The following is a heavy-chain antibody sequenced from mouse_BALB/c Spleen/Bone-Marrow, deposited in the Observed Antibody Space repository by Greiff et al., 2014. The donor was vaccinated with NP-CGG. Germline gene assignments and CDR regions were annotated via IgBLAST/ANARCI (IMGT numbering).Heavy chain of an antibody. J-gene: IGHJ2*01. V-gene: IGHV2-5-1*01. CDR1: GFSLTSYG. Sequence: VKLVESGPSLVQPSQSLSITCTVSGFSLTSYGVHWVRQSPGKGLEWLGVIWRGGSTDYNAAFMSRLSITKDNSKSQVFFKMNSLQADDTAIHYCAKNYYGSSYYWGQGTTLTVSS. D-gene: IGHD1-1*01. CDR2: IWRGGST. CDR3: AKNYYGSSYY.